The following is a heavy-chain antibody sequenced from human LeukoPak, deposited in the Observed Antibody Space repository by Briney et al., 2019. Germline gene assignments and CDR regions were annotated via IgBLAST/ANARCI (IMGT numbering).Heavy chain of an antibody. V-gene: IGHV3-74*03. CDR2: IKSDGTST. J-gene: IGHJ4*02. D-gene: IGHD1-26*01. CDR3: TRPDWATGSYDEF. Sequence: GGSLRLSCAVSGITFSSYWMHWVRQAPGKGLMWVSRIKSDGTSTTYADSVKGRFTISRDNAKNTLFLQMTGLRVEDTAMYYCTRPDWATGSYDEFWGQGTRVTVSS. CDR1: GITFSSYW.